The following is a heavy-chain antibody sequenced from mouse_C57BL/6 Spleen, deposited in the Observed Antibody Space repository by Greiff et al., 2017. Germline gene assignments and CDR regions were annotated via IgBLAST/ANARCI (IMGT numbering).Heavy chain of an antibody. V-gene: IGHV3-6*01. CDR1: GYSITSGYY. Sequence: VQLKESGPGLVKPSQSLSLTCSVTGYSITSGYYWNWIRQFPGNKLEWMGYISYDGSNNYNPSLKNRISITRDTSKNQFFLKLNSVTTEDTATYDCARRSTVVHFDYWGQGTTLTVSS. CDR3: ARRSTVVHFDY. D-gene: IGHD1-1*01. CDR2: ISYDGSN. J-gene: IGHJ2*01.